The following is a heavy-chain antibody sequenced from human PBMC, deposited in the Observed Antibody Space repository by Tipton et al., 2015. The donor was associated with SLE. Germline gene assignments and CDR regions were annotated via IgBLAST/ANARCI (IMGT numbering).Heavy chain of an antibody. Sequence: LRLSCTVSGDSISGRGYHWGWIRQPPGKELEWIGSIHYSGSAYYNPSLRSRVSISLDTSENQFSLRLTSVAAADTAVYHCARLRKPYTYGSGGYYIDYWGQGTLVTVSS. CDR1: GDSISGRGYH. CDR2: IHYSGSA. D-gene: IGHD3-3*01. CDR3: ARLRKPYTYGSGGYYIDY. J-gene: IGHJ4*02. V-gene: IGHV4-39*07.